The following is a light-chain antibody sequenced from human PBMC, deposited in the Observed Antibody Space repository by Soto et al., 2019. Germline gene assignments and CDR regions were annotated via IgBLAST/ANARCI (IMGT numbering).Light chain of an antibody. CDR1: QSISTW. J-gene: IGKJ1*01. Sequence: IHMTQSPSTLSAAVGDRVSITCRASQSISTWLAWYQQKPGKAPELLIYDASSLESGVPSRLSGSASGTVFPLTISRLTPDDSATYHCQQYLSHATFGQGTQVDIK. CDR3: QQYLSHAT. CDR2: DAS. V-gene: IGKV1-5*01.